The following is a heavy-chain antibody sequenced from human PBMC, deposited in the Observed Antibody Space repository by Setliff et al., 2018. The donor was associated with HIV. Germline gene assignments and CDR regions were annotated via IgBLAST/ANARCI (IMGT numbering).Heavy chain of an antibody. Sequence: GASVKVSCKASGYTFTDYYMHWVRQAPGQGLEWMGWINPKCGGTNSALKFQGRVTMTRDTSISTAYMELSRLRSDDTAVYYCARDGGGPGDYYYYYMDVWAKGTTVTVSS. J-gene: IGHJ6*03. D-gene: IGHD3-16*01. CDR2: INPKCGGT. CDR3: ARDGGGPGDYYYYYMDV. CDR1: GYTFTDYY. V-gene: IGHV1-2*02.